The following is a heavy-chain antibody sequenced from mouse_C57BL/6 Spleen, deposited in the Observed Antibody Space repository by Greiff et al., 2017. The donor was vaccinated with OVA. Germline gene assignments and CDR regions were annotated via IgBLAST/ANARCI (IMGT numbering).Heavy chain of an antibody. CDR2: INPNNGGT. CDR3: ARIPYYYGSSYFYYAMDY. V-gene: IGHV1-26*01. Sequence: EVQLQQSGPELVKPGASVKISCKASGYTFTDYYMNWVKQSHGKSLEWIGDINPNNGGTSYNQKFKGKATLTVDKSSSTAYMELRSLTSEDSAVYYCARIPYYYGSSYFYYAMDYWGQGTSVTVSS. J-gene: IGHJ4*01. D-gene: IGHD1-1*01. CDR1: GYTFTDYY.